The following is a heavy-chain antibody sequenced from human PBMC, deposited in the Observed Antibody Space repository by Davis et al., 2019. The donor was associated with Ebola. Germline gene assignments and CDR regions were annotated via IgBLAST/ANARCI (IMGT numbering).Heavy chain of an antibody. V-gene: IGHV3-7*03. J-gene: IGHJ6*04. CDR3: AKGGSGWPSDYSYGLGV. CDR2: IKQDGSAT. CDR1: GFTFSSYW. D-gene: IGHD6-19*01. Sequence: GESLTISCAASGFTFSSYWMSWVRQAPGKGLALVANIKQDGSATYYVDSVKGRFTISRDNAKNSLYLQMNSLRVDDPAVYYCAKGGSGWPSDYSYGLGVWGKGTTVTVSS.